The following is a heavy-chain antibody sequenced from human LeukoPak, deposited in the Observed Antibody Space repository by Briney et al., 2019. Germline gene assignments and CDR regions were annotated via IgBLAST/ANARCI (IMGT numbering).Heavy chain of an antibody. D-gene: IGHD2-21*01. CDR2: IRSKANSYAT. V-gene: IGHV3-73*01. Sequence: PGGSLRLSCAASGFTFSGSAMHWVRQASGKGLEWVGRIRSKANSYATAYAASVKGRFTISRDDSKNTAYLQMNRLKTEDTAVYYCTRSRDVSIWYFDLWGRGTLVTVSS. CDR3: TRSRDVSIWYFDL. J-gene: IGHJ2*01. CDR1: GFTFSGSA.